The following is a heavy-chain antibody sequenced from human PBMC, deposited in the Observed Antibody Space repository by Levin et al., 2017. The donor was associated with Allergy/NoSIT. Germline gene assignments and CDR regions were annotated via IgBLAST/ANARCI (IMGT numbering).Heavy chain of an antibody. CDR1: GGSISSGGYY. J-gene: IGHJ3*02. CDR3: ARAPPYCSGGSCYNRHAFDI. CDR2: IYYSGST. D-gene: IGHD2-15*01. V-gene: IGHV4-31*03. Sequence: ASETLSLTCTVSGGSISSGGYYWSWIRQHPGKGLEWIGYIYYSGSTYYNPSLKSRVTISVDTSKNQFSLKLSSVTAADTAVYYCARAPPYCSGGSCYNRHAFDIWGQGTMVTVSS.